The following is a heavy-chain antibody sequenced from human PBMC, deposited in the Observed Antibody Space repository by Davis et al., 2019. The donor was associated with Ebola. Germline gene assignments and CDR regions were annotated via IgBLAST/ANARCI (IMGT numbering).Heavy chain of an antibody. D-gene: IGHD6-13*01. V-gene: IGHV5-10-1*04. Sequence: KVSCNGSAYSFTSYWISWVRQMPGTGLEWMGRIDSSDSYTNYSPSFQDQVTISADRSIRTTYLQWSDLKASDTAIYYCARHRYSSSWDYFDKWGQGTVVTFSS. CDR3: ARHRYSSSWDYFDK. J-gene: IGHJ4*02. CDR1: AYSFTSYW. CDR2: IDSSDSYT.